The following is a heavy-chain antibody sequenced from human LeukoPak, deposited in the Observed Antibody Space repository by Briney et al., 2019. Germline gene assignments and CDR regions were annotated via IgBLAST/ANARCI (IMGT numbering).Heavy chain of an antibody. CDR3: ARKGLGGELGGFDS. D-gene: IGHD1-7*01. Sequence: GGTLRLSCAASGFTFSSYGMSWVRQAPGKGLEWVSAISGSGGSTDYADSVKGRFTISRDNSKNTLYLQMNSLRAEDTALYHCARKGLGGELGGFDSWGQGTLVTVSS. V-gene: IGHV3-23*01. J-gene: IGHJ4*02. CDR2: ISGSGGST. CDR1: GFTFSSYG.